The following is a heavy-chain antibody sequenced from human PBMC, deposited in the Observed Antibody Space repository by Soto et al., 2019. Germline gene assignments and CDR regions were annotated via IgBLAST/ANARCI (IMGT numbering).Heavy chain of an antibody. CDR2: IIPIIGTA. V-gene: IGHV1-69*13. CDR1: AVTFSSYT. CDR3: ARIPATVTTLDYYYYGMDV. J-gene: IGHJ6*01. Sequence: PVKVSCKASAVTFSSYTTIWLRHLHGQGLEWMGGIIPIIGTANYAQKYQGRGSITADESTSTAYMELSSLRSEDTAVYYCARIPATVTTLDYYYYGMDVWGQGTTVTVSS. D-gene: IGHD4-17*01.